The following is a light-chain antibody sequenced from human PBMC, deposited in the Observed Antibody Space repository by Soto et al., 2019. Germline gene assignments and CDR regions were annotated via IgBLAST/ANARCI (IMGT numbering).Light chain of an antibody. V-gene: IGLV1-40*01. Sequence: QSVLTQPPSVSGAPGQRVTISCTGSSSNIGAGYDVHWYQQLPGTAPKLLIYGNSNRPSGVPHRFSGSKSGTSASLAITGLQAEDEADYYCQSYDSSLSAYVVFGGGTKLTVL. CDR3: QSYDSSLSAYVV. CDR2: GNS. CDR1: SSNIGAGYD. J-gene: IGLJ2*01.